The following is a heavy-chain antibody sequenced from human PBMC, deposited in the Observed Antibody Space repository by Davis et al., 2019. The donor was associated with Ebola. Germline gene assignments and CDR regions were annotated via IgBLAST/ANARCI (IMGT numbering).Heavy chain of an antibody. CDR3: TTPGGQDSGYDVFDV. D-gene: IGHD5-12*01. CDR2: INPNDGRT. CDR1: GYTFTNYY. V-gene: IGHV1-46*03. J-gene: IGHJ3*01. Sequence: ASVKLSCTASGYTFTNYYMHWVRQAPGQGLEWMGMINPNDGRTIYAQKFQGRVTVTRDTSTTTVYMDLSCLSSEDTALYYCTTPGGQDSGYDVFDVWGQGTMVTVSS.